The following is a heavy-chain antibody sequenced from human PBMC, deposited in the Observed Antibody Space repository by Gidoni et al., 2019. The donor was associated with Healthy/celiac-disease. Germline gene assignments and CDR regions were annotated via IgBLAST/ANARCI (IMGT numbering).Heavy chain of an antibody. J-gene: IGHJ4*02. CDR3: ARDYYGSGRTAYYFDY. CDR1: GFTFSSYA. CDR2: ISYDGSNK. Sequence: QVQLVESGGGVVQPGRSLRLSCAASGFTFSSYAMHWVRQAPGKGLEWVAVISYDGSNKYYADSVKGRFTISRDNSKNTLYLQMNSLRAEDTAVYYCARDYYGSGRTAYYFDYWGQGTLVTVSS. V-gene: IGHV3-30*04. D-gene: IGHD3-10*01.